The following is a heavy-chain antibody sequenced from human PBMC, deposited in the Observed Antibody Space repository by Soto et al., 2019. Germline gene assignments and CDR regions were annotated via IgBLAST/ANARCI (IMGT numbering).Heavy chain of an antibody. Sequence: SETLSLTCTVSGGSINTFYWSWVRQPAGKGLEWIGRIFSSGSTSFNPSLESRVAMSVDTSKNHFSLNLSSVTAADMAVYYCAREGSYSAYNFAHGIQLWSLDFWVQGALVTVSS. D-gene: IGHD5-12*01. V-gene: IGHV4-4*07. CDR3: AREGSYSAYNFAHGIQLWSLDF. CDR2: IFSSGST. CDR1: GGSINTFY. J-gene: IGHJ4*02.